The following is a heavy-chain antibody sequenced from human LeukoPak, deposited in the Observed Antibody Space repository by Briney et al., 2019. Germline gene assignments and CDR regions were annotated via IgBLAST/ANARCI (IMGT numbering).Heavy chain of an antibody. CDR1: GFTFSSYG. J-gene: IGHJ6*03. D-gene: IGHD3-22*01. Sequence: GGSLRLSCAASGFTFSSYGMHWVRQAPGKGLEWVAYIQNDGSNEQYADSVKGRFSISRDSSKNILYLQMNSLRAEDTAVYYCARVSVHTMIVVVTHRFYMDVWGKGTTVTVSS. CDR2: IQNDGSNE. V-gene: IGHV3-30*02. CDR3: ARVSVHTMIVVVTHRFYMDV.